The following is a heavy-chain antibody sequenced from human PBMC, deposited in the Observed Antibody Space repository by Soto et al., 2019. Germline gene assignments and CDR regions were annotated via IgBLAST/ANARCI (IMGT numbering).Heavy chain of an antibody. Sequence: QVQLRESGPGLVKPSQTMSLTCTVSGGSISSGAYHCIWIRQHQGKGLEWIGYIYDTGSTYYNPSLKSRVTISADTSKNQFSLKLNSVTAADTAVYYCARARDSSGLAFDIWGQGTMVTVSS. D-gene: IGHD3-22*01. J-gene: IGHJ3*02. V-gene: IGHV4-31*03. CDR3: ARARDSSGLAFDI. CDR1: GGSISSGAYH. CDR2: IYDTGST.